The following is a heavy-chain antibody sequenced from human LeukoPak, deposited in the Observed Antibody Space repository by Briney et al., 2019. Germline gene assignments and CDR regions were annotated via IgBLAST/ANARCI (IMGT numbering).Heavy chain of an antibody. Sequence: GGSLRLSCAASGFTFSSYSMNWVRQAPGKGLEWVSSISSAGSYIYYADSVKGRFTISRDNTKNSLYLQMNSLRAEDTAVYYCARERYFDYWGQGTLVAVSS. V-gene: IGHV3-21*01. J-gene: IGHJ4*02. CDR1: GFTFSSYS. CDR2: ISSAGSYI. CDR3: ARERYFDY.